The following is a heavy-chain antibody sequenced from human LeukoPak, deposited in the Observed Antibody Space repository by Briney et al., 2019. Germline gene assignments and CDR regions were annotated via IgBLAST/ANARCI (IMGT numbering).Heavy chain of an antibody. D-gene: IGHD3-10*01. CDR1: GDTFSSYY. CDR2: INPSGGST. J-gene: IGHJ4*02. Sequence: ASVKVSCKASGDTFSSYYMHWVRQAPGQGLEWMGIINPSGGSTTYAQKFQGRVTMTRDTSKNQFSLKLSSVTAADTAVYYCARGRYYGSGSYYNVLDLDYWGQGTLVTVSS. V-gene: IGHV1-46*01. CDR3: ARGRYYGSGSYYNVLDLDY.